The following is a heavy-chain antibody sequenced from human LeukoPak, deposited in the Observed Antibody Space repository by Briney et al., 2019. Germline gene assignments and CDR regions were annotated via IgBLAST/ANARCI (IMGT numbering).Heavy chain of an antibody. D-gene: IGHD3-3*01. CDR1: GGTFSSYD. J-gene: IGHJ4*02. CDR2: ITPIFGAA. CDR3: ARGSYYDFWSGYRANFDY. Sequence: ASVKVSCKASGGTFSSYDINWVRQAPGQGLEWMGGITPIFGAANYAQKFQGRVTITADESTSTAYMELSRLRSEDTAVYYCARGSYYDFWSGYRANFDYWGQGTLVTVSS. V-gene: IGHV1-69*13.